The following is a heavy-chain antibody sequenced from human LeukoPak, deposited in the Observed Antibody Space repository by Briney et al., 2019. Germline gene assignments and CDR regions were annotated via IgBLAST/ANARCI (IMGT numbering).Heavy chain of an antibody. J-gene: IGHJ5*01. CDR3: ARMALDGGDSIGFDS. Sequence: PGASVKVSCKASGYAFTDYFIHWVRQAPGQGLEWMGWINPNIGDASYAQEFQDRVTMTRDRSINTAYMELSRLTSDDTAVYYCARMALDGGDSIGFDSWGQGTLVTVSS. CDR1: GYAFTDYF. CDR2: INPNIGDA. D-gene: IGHD2-21*02. V-gene: IGHV1-2*02.